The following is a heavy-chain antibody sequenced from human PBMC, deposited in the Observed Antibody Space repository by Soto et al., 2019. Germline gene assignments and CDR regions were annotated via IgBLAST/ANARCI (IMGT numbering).Heavy chain of an antibody. J-gene: IGHJ4*02. V-gene: IGHV3-23*01. CDR1: GFSFRDYG. Sequence: EVQLLEAGGGLVQPGGSLRLSCAASGFSFRDYGMSWVRQAPGKGLEWLSAISGNGDTAYYADSVRGRFTISRDNSKNTLYLQLNDLGAEDTAIYYCAKDYDYGDSLPFDCWGQGTLVTVPS. CDR2: ISGNGDTA. CDR3: AKDYDYGDSLPFDC. D-gene: IGHD4-17*01.